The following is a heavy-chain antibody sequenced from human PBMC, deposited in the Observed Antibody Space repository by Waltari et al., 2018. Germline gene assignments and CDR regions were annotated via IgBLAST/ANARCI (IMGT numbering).Heavy chain of an antibody. D-gene: IGHD2-2*01. CDR1: GFTFANAW. Sequence: EVQLVESGGGLVKPGDSLRLSCVASGFTFANAWINWVRQAPGRGLGWVGRLKSKAEGGTTDYAAPVKGRVAISRDDSKDTAYLQMNSLKTGDTAMYFCTTEGGRTWPMYWGQGTLVTVSS. V-gene: IGHV3-15*01. J-gene: IGHJ4*02. CDR2: LKSKAEGGTT. CDR3: TTEGGRTWPMY.